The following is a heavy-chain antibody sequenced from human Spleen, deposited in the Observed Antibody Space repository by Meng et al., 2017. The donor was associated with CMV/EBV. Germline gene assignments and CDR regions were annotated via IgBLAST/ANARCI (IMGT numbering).Heavy chain of an antibody. J-gene: IGHJ6*02. D-gene: IGHD2-2*01. V-gene: IGHV1-2*02. CDR2: ISPYGGGT. Sequence: ASVKVSCKASGYTFTGYYMHWVRQAPGQGLEWMGWISPYGGGTNYAQRFQGRVTMTRDTSISTAYMELSRLISDDTAVYYCARMAPAAVRGRYHYYGMDVWGQGTTVTVS. CDR1: GYTFTGYY. CDR3: ARMAPAAVRGRYHYYGMDV.